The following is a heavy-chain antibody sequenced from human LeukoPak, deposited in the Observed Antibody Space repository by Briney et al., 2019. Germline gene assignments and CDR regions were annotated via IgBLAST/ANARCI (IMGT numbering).Heavy chain of an antibody. CDR3: ARTRPQDYATSYMDG. Sequence: SDSLSHTCNVPGDSLSSDYWSWIRQTPRKGLDWIGCIFHSGTTDYNPSPQSRATISTDTSRKSFSLKLLSVTAADTAVYYCARTRPQDYATSYMDGWGTGATVTVSS. CDR2: IFHSGTT. J-gene: IGHJ6*03. D-gene: IGHD1-26*01. CDR1: GDSLSSDY. V-gene: IGHV4-59*08.